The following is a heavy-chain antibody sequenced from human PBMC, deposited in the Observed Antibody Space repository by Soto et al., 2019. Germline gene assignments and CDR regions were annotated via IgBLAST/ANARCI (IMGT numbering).Heavy chain of an antibody. Sequence: PSETLSLTCSVSGDSVNSGTYYWSWIRQPPGKGLEWIGYIYYSGNTNYNPSLKSRVTISVDTSKNQFSLKLSSVTAADTAVYYCARVVRVKPAMVSYFAYWGQGTLVPVSS. D-gene: IGHD5-18*01. J-gene: IGHJ4*02. CDR1: GDSVNSGTYY. CDR2: IYYSGNT. V-gene: IGHV4-61*01. CDR3: ARVVRVKPAMVSYFAY.